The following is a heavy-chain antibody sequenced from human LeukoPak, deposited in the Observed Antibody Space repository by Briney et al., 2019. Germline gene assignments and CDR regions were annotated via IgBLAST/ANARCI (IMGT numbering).Heavy chain of an antibody. V-gene: IGHV1-2*02. Sequence: FQGRVTMTRDTSISTAYMELSGLRSDDTAVYYCARGFRLSAIEDWFDPWGQGTLVTVSS. J-gene: IGHJ5*02. CDR3: ARGFRLSAIEDWFDP. D-gene: IGHD2-2*02.